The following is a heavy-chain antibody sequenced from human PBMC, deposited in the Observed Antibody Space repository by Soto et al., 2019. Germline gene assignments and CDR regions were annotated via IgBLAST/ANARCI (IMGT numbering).Heavy chain of an antibody. CDR3: ASGGGLNYYYYIDV. V-gene: IGHV1-2*04. Sequence: QVQLVQSGAEVKKPGASVKVSCKASGYTFTGYYMHWMRQAPGQGLAWMGWINPNSGETDYAQNFQGWVTMTRDMSASTAYMELSRLKSNDAAVYYCASGGGLNYYYYIDVWGKGTTVTVSS. CDR1: GYTFTGYY. J-gene: IGHJ6*03. D-gene: IGHD3-3*01. CDR2: INPNSGET.